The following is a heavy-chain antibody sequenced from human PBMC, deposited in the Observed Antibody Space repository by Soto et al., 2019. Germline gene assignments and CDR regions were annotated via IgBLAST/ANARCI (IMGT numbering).Heavy chain of an antibody. CDR1: XDSVSSNSVA. Sequence: SHTLSLTCAISXDSVSSNSVAWNWIRQSPSRGLEWLGRTYYRSKWYNDYGVTVKGRITINPDTSKNQFSLQLNSVTPEDTAVYYCARGRFNAFGIWGQGTMVTVSS. CDR3: ARGRFNAFGI. J-gene: IGHJ3*02. V-gene: IGHV6-1*01. D-gene: IGHD3-3*01. CDR2: TYYRSKWYN.